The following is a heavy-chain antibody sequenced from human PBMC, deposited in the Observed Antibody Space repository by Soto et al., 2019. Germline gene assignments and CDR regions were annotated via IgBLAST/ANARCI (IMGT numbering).Heavy chain of an antibody. CDR1: GFTVSSNY. CDR3: AKYPKYYYDSSGYCNY. Sequence: PGGSLRLSCAASGFTVSSNYMSWVRQGPGKGLEWVSAISGSGGSTYYADSVKGRFTISRDNSKNTLYLQMSSLRAEDTAIYYCAKYPKYYYDSSGYCNYWGQGTLVTVSS. V-gene: IGHV3-23*01. CDR2: ISGSGGST. J-gene: IGHJ4*02. D-gene: IGHD3-22*01.